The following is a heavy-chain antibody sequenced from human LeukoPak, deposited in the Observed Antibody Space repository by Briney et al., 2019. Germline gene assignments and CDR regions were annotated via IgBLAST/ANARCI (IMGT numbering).Heavy chain of an antibody. D-gene: IGHD3-10*01. J-gene: IGHJ4*02. V-gene: IGHV3-7*01. CDR1: GFSFSNYW. CDR3: VRGTVGDGSGSYGSAY. CDR2: IKQDGSGK. Sequence: GGSLRLSCAASGFSFSNYWLSWVRQVPGQGLEWVANIKQDGSGKYYVDSVKGRFTISRDNAKNSLYLQMNSLRIEDTAIYFCVRGTVGDGSGSYGSAYWGQGTLVTVSS.